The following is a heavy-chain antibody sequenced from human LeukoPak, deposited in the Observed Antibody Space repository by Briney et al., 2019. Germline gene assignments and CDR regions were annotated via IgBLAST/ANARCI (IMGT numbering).Heavy chain of an antibody. CDR2: ISNDGKT. J-gene: IGHJ6*03. CDR1: GDSISSSS. D-gene: IGHD2/OR15-2a*01. Sequence: PSESLSLTCGVSGDSISSSSWTWIRQSPGKGLESLGYISNDGKTKYKSSFEGRVTMSVDTSKSQFSLTLSFVTAADTAVYYCARRIFSGKFRHLLYSYMDVWGKGTTVIVS. CDR3: ARRIFSGKFRHLLYSYMDV. V-gene: IGHV4-59*08.